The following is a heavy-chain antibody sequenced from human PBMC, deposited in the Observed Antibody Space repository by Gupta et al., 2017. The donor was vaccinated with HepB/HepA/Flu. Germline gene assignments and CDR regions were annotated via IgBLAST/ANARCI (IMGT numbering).Heavy chain of an antibody. CDR2: FFYSGST. J-gene: IGHJ6*02. CDR3: AGRIVVPGSIYYGMDV. D-gene: IGHD2-2*01. V-gene: IGHV4-39*01. Sequence: GFFYSGSTYYNPSLKSRVTISVDTSENQFSLKLNSVTAADTAVYYCAGRIVVPGSIYYGMDVWGQGTTVTVSS.